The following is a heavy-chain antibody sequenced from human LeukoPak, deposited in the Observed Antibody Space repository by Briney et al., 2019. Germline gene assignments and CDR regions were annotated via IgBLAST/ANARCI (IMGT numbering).Heavy chain of an antibody. CDR3: ARGTLGAWGW. J-gene: IGHJ4*02. D-gene: IGHD6-19*01. CDR2: ISSSSNYI. Sequence: GGSLRLSCAASGFTFSSYDMNWARQAPGKGLEWVSSISSSSNYIHYADSVKGRFTISRDNAKNSLYLQMNSLRAEDTAVYFCARGTLGAWGWWGQGTLVTVSS. V-gene: IGHV3-21*01. CDR1: GFTFSSYD.